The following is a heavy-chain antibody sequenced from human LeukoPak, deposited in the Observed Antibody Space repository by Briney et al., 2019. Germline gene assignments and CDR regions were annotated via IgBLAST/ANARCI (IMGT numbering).Heavy chain of an antibody. Sequence: SETLSLTCAVSGGSISTGGHSWSWIRQPPGKGLEWIEYISHSGTTYYNLSLKSRVTISVDRSKNQFSLKLNSVTAADSAVYYCARVYDASVLYFDYWGRGTLVTVSS. J-gene: IGHJ4*02. CDR2: ISHSGTT. D-gene: IGHD5/OR15-5a*01. V-gene: IGHV4-30-2*01. CDR1: GGSISTGGHS. CDR3: ARVYDASVLYFDY.